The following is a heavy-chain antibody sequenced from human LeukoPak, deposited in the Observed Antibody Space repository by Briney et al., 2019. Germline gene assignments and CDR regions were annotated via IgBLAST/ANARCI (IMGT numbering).Heavy chain of an antibody. D-gene: IGHD3-22*01. CDR3: AKWVHYYDSSGYYPSFDY. CDR1: GFTFSSYA. V-gene: IGHV3-23*01. CDR2: ISGSGGST. J-gene: IGHJ4*02. Sequence: GGSLRLSCAASGFTFSSYAMSWVRQAPGKGLEWVSAISGSGGSTYYADSVKGRFTISRDNSKNTLYLQMNSLRAEDTAVYYCAKWVHYYDSSGYYPSFDYWGQGTLVTVSS.